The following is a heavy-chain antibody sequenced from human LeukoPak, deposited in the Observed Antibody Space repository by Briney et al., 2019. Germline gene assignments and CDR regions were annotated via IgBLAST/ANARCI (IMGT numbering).Heavy chain of an antibody. CDR2: IIPIFGTA. J-gene: IGHJ4*02. D-gene: IGHD3-10*01. CDR3: ARNSREGLRELAY. Sequence: ASVKVSCKASGYTFTGYYMHWVRQAPGQGLEWMGGIIPIFGTANYAQKFQGRVTITADESTSTAYMELSSLRSEDTAVYYCARNSREGLRELAYWGQGTLVTVSS. V-gene: IGHV1-69*13. CDR1: GYTFTGYY.